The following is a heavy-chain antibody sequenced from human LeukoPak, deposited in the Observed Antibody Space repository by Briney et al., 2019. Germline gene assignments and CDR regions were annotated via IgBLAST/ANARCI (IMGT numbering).Heavy chain of an antibody. CDR1: GGSFSGYY. Sequence: PSETLSLTCAVYGGSFSGYYWSWIRQPPGKGLEWIGYIYYSGSTNYNPSLKSRVTISVDTSKNQFSLTLSSVTAADTAVYYCARTPRITIFGVVNNWFDPWGQGTLVTVSS. D-gene: IGHD3-3*01. CDR3: ARTPRITIFGVVNNWFDP. V-gene: IGHV4-59*01. CDR2: IYYSGST. J-gene: IGHJ5*02.